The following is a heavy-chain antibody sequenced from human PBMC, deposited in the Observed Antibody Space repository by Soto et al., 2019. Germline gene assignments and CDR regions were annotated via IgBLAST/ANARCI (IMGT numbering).Heavy chain of an antibody. J-gene: IGHJ5*02. Sequence: EVQLLESGGGLVQPGGSLRLSCAASGFTFSSYAMSWVRQAPGEGLEWVSAISGSGGSTYYADSVKGRFTISRDNSKNTLYLQMNSLRAEDTAVYYCAKALKLLWFGELLGWFDPWGQGTLVTVSS. CDR3: AKALKLLWFGELLGWFDP. CDR2: ISGSGGST. V-gene: IGHV3-23*01. D-gene: IGHD3-10*01. CDR1: GFTFSSYA.